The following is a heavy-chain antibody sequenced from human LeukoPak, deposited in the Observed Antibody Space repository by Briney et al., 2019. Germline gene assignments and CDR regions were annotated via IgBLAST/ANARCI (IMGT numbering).Heavy chain of an antibody. Sequence: SETLSLTCAVYGGSFSGYYWSWIRQPPGKGLEWIGEISHSGSTNYNPSLKSRVTISVDTSKNQFSLKLSSVTAADTAVYYCARGRKHGAFDIWGQGTMVTVSS. V-gene: IGHV4-34*01. J-gene: IGHJ3*02. CDR2: ISHSGST. D-gene: IGHD2-21*01. CDR1: GGSFSGYY. CDR3: ARGRKHGAFDI.